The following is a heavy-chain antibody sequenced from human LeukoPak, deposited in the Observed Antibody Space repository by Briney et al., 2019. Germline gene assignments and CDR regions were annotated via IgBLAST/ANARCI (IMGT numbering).Heavy chain of an antibody. CDR2: ISGGGGNT. D-gene: IGHD4-17*01. J-gene: IGHJ5*02. CDR1: GFSFSSYG. CDR3: AQGNGDYRNP. Sequence: PGGSLRLSCAASGFSFSSYGMSWVRQAPGKGLEWVSAISGGGGNTYYTDSVKGRFTISRDNSKNTLYLQLNSLRAEDTAVYYCAQGNGDYRNPWGQGTLVTVSS. V-gene: IGHV3-23*01.